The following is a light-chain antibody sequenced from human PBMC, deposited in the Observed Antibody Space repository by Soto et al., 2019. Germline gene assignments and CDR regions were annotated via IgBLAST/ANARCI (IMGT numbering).Light chain of an antibody. V-gene: IGLV2-11*01. CDR2: DVT. CDR3: CSYAGSYIFV. Sequence: QSALTQPRSVSGSPGQSVTISCTGTRSDVGGYNYVSWYQQHPGKAPKLMIYDVTKRPSGVPDRFSGSKSGNTASLIISGLQADDEADYYCCSYAGSYIFVFGTGTKLTVL. J-gene: IGLJ1*01. CDR1: RSDVGGYNY.